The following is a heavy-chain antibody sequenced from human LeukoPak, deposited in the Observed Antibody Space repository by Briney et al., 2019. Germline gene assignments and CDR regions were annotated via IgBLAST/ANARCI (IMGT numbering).Heavy chain of an antibody. CDR2: IIPIFGTA. D-gene: IGHD3-10*01. CDR1: GGTFSSYA. Sequence: SVKVSCKASGGTFSSYAISWVRQAPGQGLEWMGGIIPIFGTANYAQKFQGRVTITADESTSTAYMELSSLKSEDTAVYYCARGYGSGSYYSYFDYWGQGTLVTVSS. CDR3: ARGYGSGSYYSYFDY. J-gene: IGHJ4*02. V-gene: IGHV1-69*13.